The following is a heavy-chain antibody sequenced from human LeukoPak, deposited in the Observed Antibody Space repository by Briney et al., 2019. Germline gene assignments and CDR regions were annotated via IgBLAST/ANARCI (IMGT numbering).Heavy chain of an antibody. CDR2: INHSGST. D-gene: IGHD6-6*01. Sequence: SETLSLTCAVYGGSFSGYYWSWIRQPPGKGLEWIGAINHSGSTNYNPSLKSRVTISVDTSKNQFSLKLSSVTAADTAVYYCARGVLIAARPGVCWFDPWGQGTLVTVSS. CDR1: GGSFSGYY. V-gene: IGHV4-34*01. J-gene: IGHJ5*02. CDR3: ARGVLIAARPGVCWFDP.